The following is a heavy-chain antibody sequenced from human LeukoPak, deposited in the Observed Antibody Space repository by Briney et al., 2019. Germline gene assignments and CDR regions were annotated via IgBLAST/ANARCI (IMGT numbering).Heavy chain of an antibody. Sequence: ASVKVSCKASGYTFTGYYMLWVRQAPGQGLEWMGWINPNSGGTNYAQKFQGRVTMTRDTSISTAYMELSRLRSDDTAVYYCARDRLFAKAAARFSYWGQGTLVTVSS. CDR1: GYTFTGYY. CDR2: INPNSGGT. V-gene: IGHV1-2*02. CDR3: ARDRLFAKAAARFSY. J-gene: IGHJ4*02. D-gene: IGHD6-13*01.